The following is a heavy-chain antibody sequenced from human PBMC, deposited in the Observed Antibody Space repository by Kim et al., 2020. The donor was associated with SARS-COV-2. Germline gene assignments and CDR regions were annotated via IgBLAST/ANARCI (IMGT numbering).Heavy chain of an antibody. CDR2: ISYDGSNK. Sequence: GGSLRLSCAASGFTFSSYGMHWVRQAPGKGLEWVAVISYDGSNKYYADSVKGRFTISRDNSKNTLYLQMNSLRAEDTAVYYCAKLWFGEFPRDYWGQGTLVTVSS. CDR1: GFTFSSYG. CDR3: AKLWFGEFPRDY. J-gene: IGHJ4*02. D-gene: IGHD3-10*01. V-gene: IGHV3-30*18.